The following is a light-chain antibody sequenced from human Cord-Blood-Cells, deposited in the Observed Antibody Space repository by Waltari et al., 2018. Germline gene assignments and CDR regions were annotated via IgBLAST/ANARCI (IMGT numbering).Light chain of an antibody. J-gene: IGKJ4*01. Sequence: EIVLTQSPGTLSLSPGERATLSCRASQSVSSSYLAWYQQKPGQAPRLLIYGASSRATGIPDRFSDSGSGTDITLTISRLEPEDFAVYYCQQYGSSPTFGGGTKVEIK. CDR1: QSVSSSY. V-gene: IGKV3-20*01. CDR3: QQYGSSPT. CDR2: GAS.